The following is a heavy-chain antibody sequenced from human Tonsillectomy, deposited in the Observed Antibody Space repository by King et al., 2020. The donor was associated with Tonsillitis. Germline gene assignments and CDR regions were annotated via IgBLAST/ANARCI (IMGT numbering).Heavy chain of an antibody. CDR3: AGIHDYGDYI. D-gene: IGHD4-17*01. V-gene: IGHV3-30*03. CDR2: ISYEGRNK. J-gene: IGHJ4*02. Sequence: VQLVESGGGVVQPGRSLRLSCAASGFTFSSYGMHWVRQAPGKGLEWVAVISYEGRNKYYADSVKGRFTISRANSKNTLYLQMNSRGAEDTAVYYCAGIHDYGDYIWGQGTLVTVSS. CDR1: GFTFSSYG.